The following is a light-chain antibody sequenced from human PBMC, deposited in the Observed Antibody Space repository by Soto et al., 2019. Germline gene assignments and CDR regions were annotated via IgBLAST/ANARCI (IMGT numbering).Light chain of an antibody. Sequence: QSALTQPASVSGSPGQSITISCTGTSNDVGGYNYVSWYQQHPGRAPKLILYEVTNRPSGVSYRFSGSKSGNTASLSISGLQAGDEADYYCGSYSSSSTPVLFGGGTKLTVL. V-gene: IGLV2-14*01. J-gene: IGLJ2*01. CDR3: GSYSSSSTPVL. CDR2: EVT. CDR1: SNDVGGYNY.